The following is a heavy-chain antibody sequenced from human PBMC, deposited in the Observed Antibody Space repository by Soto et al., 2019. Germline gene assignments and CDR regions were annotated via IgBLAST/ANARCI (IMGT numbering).Heavy chain of an antibody. CDR2: SIPIFGTA. V-gene: IGHV1-69*18. Sequence: QVQLVQSGAEVKKAGSSVKVSCKASGGTFRRYVITWVRQAPGQGLEWMGRSIPIFGTANYAQKLQGRVTIIADESTSTGYRELSSLRSEDTAVSSCASESGLTIGLDVWGQGTTVTESS. D-gene: IGHD3-10*01. CDR3: ASESGLTIGLDV. J-gene: IGHJ6*02. CDR1: GGTFRRYV.